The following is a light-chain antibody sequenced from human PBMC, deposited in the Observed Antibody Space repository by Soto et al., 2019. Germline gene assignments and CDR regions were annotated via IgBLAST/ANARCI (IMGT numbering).Light chain of an antibody. Sequence: DIVLTQSPLSLPVTPGEPASISCRSSQSLLLSNGYNYLDWYLQKPGQSPQLLIYLSSHRASGVPERFSGSGSGTDFTLKISRVEAEDVGVYYCMQALQSPPTFGHGTRLEIK. CDR2: LSS. CDR3: MQALQSPPT. CDR1: QSLLLSNGYNY. J-gene: IGKJ5*01. V-gene: IGKV2-28*01.